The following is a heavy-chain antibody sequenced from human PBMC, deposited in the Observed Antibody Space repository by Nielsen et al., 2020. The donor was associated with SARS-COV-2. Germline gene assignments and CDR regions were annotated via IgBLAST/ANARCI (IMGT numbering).Heavy chain of an antibody. D-gene: IGHD3-3*01. V-gene: IGHV3-15*01. CDR1: GFTFSNAW. Sequence: GESLKISCAASGFTFSNAWMSWVRQAPGKGLEWVGRIKSKTDGGTTEYAAPVKGRFTISRDDSKNTLYLQMNSLKTEDTAVYYCTTEARITIFGVVIIRSPCMDVWGQGTTVTVSS. CDR2: IKSKTDGGTT. J-gene: IGHJ6*02. CDR3: TTEARITIFGVVIIRSPCMDV.